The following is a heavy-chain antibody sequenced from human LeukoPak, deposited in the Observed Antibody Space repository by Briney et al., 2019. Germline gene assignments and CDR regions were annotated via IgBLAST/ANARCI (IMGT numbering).Heavy chain of an antibody. D-gene: IGHD3-10*01. J-gene: IGHJ4*02. Sequence: GGSLRLSCAASGFTFDDYTMHWVRQAPGKGLEWVSLISWDGGSTYYADSVKGRFTISRDNSKNSLYLQMNSLRTEDTALYYCAKGAVRGVIIFVLEGWGQGTLVTVSS. CDR2: ISWDGGST. CDR1: GFTFDDYT. V-gene: IGHV3-43*01. CDR3: AKGAVRGVIIFVLEG.